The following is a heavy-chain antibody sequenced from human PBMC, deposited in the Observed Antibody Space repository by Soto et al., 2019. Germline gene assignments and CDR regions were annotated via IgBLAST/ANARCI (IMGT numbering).Heavy chain of an antibody. J-gene: IGHJ3*02. D-gene: IGHD4-17*01. CDR3: AKDPNGDYVGAFDI. CDR1: GFTFRGYA. CDR2: ISAAGGST. Sequence: EVRLLESGGGLVQPGGSLRLSCAASGFTFRGYAMSWVRQAPGKGPEWVSSISAAGGSTYYADSVKGRFTISRDNSSATVFLQMNSLRAEDTALYYCAKDPNGDYVGAFDIWGQGTVVTVSS. V-gene: IGHV3-23*01.